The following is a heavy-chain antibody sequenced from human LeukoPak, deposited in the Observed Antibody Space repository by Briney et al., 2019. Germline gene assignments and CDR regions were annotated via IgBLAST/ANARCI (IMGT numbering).Heavy chain of an antibody. Sequence: VASVKVSCKASGSTFSSYAISWVRQAPGQGLEWMGWISAYNGNTNYAQKLQGRVTMTTDTSTSTAYMELRSLRSDDTAVYYCARVDGIAVAVGRAFDIWGQGTMVTVSS. CDR1: GSTFSSYA. CDR3: ARVDGIAVAVGRAFDI. CDR2: ISAYNGNT. D-gene: IGHD6-19*01. V-gene: IGHV1-18*01. J-gene: IGHJ3*02.